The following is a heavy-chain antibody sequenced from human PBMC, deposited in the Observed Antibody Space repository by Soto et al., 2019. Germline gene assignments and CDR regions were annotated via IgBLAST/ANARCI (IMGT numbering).Heavy chain of an antibody. Sequence: PSEPLSLTGTVSGGSVSISNYYWSWIRQPPGKGLEWIGYIYHSGSTNYNPSLKSRVTISGDTSKNQVSLKLRAVTAADTAVYYCAKHGYYEYFQYWGQGTLVTVSS. D-gene: IGHD5-18*01. CDR1: GGSVSISNYY. CDR3: AKHGYYEYFQY. J-gene: IGHJ1*01. V-gene: IGHV4-61*01. CDR2: IYHSGST.